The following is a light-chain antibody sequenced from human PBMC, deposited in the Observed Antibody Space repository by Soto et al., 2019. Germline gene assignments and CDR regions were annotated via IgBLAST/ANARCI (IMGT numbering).Light chain of an antibody. J-gene: IGKJ1*01. CDR3: QRYGSSPSLT. CDR2: GAS. V-gene: IGKV3-20*01. Sequence: EIVLTQSPGTLSLSPGERATLSCRASQSVSSSYLAWYQQKPGQAPRLLIYGASSRATGIPDRFSGSGSGTDVLLAIGRLESEDFAVYSCQRYGSSPSLTFGQGTKLDIK. CDR1: QSVSSSY.